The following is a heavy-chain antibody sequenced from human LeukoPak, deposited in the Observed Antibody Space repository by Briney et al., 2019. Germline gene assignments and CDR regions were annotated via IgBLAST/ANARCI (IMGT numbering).Heavy chain of an antibody. D-gene: IGHD3-10*01. J-gene: IGHJ4*02. CDR3: AKPYYYGSGSYYGNFLH. V-gene: IGHV3-23*01. Sequence: GGSLRLSCAASSFTFSDYATTWVRLAPGKGLEFVSSISGSGDTTYYADSVKGRFTISRDNSKDTLYLQMDSLTADDTATYYCAKPYYYGSGSYYGNFLHWGQGTLVTVSS. CDR1: SFTFSDYA. CDR2: ISGSGDTT.